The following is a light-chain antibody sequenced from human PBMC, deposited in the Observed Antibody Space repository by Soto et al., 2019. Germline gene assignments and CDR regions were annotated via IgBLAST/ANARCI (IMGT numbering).Light chain of an antibody. CDR2: AAS. CDR3: QHPKWA. Sequence: IQLTQSPSSLSASVGDRVTITCRASQDISGYVAWYQQRPGRAPQLLIYAASALHTGVPSRFSGSGSGTDFTLTITSLQHEDFGTYYCQHPKWAFGQGTTVEI. CDR1: QDISGY. J-gene: IGKJ1*01. V-gene: IGKV1-9*01.